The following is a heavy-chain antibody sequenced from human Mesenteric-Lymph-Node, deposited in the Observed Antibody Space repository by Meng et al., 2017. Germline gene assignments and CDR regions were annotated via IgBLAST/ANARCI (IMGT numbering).Heavy chain of an antibody. D-gene: IGHD3-22*01. V-gene: IGHV4-31*03. CDR1: GGSISSGGHS. CDR3: ARVDSSGYFLDY. Sequence: QVQLQESGPGLVKPSQTRSRTCTVSGGSISSGGHSWSWIRQHPGKGLEWIAYIYYSGSTYYNPSLKSRVILSVDTSKNQFSLKLSSVTAADTAVYYCARVDSSGYFLDYWGQGTLVTVSS. J-gene: IGHJ4*01. CDR2: IYYSGST.